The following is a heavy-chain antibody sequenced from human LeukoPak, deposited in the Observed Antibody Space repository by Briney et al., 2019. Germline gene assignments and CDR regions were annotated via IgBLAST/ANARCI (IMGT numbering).Heavy chain of an antibody. Sequence: GASVTVSFKCSGYIFSNYGISWVRQAPGEGREGMGWITTYKGNTAYAQKFQGRVTMTTDPSTSPAYMGLRSLRSDDTAVYYCARDRIEYGSGNFYSNGMDVWGQGTTVTVSS. J-gene: IGHJ6*02. V-gene: IGHV1-18*01. CDR3: ARDRIEYGSGNFYSNGMDV. CDR1: GYIFSNYG. CDR2: ITTYKGNT. D-gene: IGHD3-10*01.